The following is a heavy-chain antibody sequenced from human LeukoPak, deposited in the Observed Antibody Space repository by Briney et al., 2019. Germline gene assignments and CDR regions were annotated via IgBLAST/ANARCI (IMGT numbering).Heavy chain of an antibody. V-gene: IGHV3-30*02. Sequence: RGSLRLSCAASGFTFSSYGMHWVRQIPGKGLEWVAFIRYDGSNKYYADSVKGRFTISRDNAKNSLYLQMNSLRAEDTALYYCAKDILAYYDSSGSYMDVWGKGTTVTIS. J-gene: IGHJ6*03. CDR2: IRYDGSNK. CDR3: AKDILAYYDSSGSYMDV. D-gene: IGHD3-22*01. CDR1: GFTFSSYG.